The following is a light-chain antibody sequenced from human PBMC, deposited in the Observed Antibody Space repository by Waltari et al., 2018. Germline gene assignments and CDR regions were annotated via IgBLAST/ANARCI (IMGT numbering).Light chain of an antibody. CDR1: SGQRGNI. V-gene: IGLV4-69*01. CDR3: QTGGHGTWV. J-gene: IGLJ3*02. CDR2: VNSDGSH. Sequence: QLVLTQSPSASASLGASAKPTCTLRSGQRGNITPCLQKQPEKGPRYLMKVNSDGSHTKGDEIPDRFSGSSSGAERYLTISSLQSEDEADYYCQTGGHGTWVFGGGTKLTVL.